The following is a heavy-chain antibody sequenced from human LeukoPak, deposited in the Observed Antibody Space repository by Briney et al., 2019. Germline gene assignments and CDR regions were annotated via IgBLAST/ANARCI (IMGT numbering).Heavy chain of an antibody. J-gene: IGHJ4*02. Sequence: QPGGSLRLSCAASGFTFSSYAMHWVRQAPGKGLEWVAVISYDGSNKYYADSVKGRFTISRDNSKNTVSLQMNSLRAEDTAVYYCAGDGWHGLFTYWGQGTLVTVSS. CDR2: ISYDGSNK. CDR1: GFTFSSYA. CDR3: AGDGWHGLFTY. D-gene: IGHD5-24*01. V-gene: IGHV3-30*04.